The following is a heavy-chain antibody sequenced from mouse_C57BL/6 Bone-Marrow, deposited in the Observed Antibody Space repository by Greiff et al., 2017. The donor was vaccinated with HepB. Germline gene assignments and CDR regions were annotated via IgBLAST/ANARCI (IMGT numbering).Heavy chain of an antibody. CDR2: ISSGGSYT. V-gene: IGHV5-6*01. CDR3: ARRDAMDY. CDR1: GFTFSSYG. J-gene: IGHJ4*01. Sequence: DVQLVESGGDLVKPGGSLKLSCAASGFTFSSYGMSWVRQTPDKRLEWVATISSGGSYTYYPDSVKGRFTISRDNAKNTLYLQMSSLKSEDTAMYYCARRDAMDYWGQGTSVTVSS.